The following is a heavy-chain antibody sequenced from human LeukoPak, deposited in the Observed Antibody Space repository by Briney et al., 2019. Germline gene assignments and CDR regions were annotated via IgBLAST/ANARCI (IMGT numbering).Heavy chain of an antibody. Sequence: GASVKVSCKASGYTFTSYDINWVRQATGQGLEWMGWMNSNSGNTGYAQKFQGRVTITRNTSISTAYMELSSLRSEDTAVYYCARARRYYGSGSFYFDYWGQGTLVTVSS. J-gene: IGHJ4*02. CDR1: GYTFTSYD. V-gene: IGHV1-8*03. CDR3: ARARRYYGSGSFYFDY. D-gene: IGHD3-10*01. CDR2: MNSNSGNT.